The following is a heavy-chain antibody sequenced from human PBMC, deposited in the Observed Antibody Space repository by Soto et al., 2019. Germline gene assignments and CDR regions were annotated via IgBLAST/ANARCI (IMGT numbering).Heavy chain of an antibody. CDR1: SGSISSSNW. J-gene: IGHJ5*02. D-gene: IGHD6-13*01. CDR3: ASRSPNPLRQNNWFDP. Sequence: QVQLQESGPGLVKPSGTLSLTCAVSSGSISSSNWWSWVRQPPGKGLEWIGEIYHSGSTNYNPSLKSRVTISVDKSKYQFSLKLSSVTAADTAVYYCASRSPNPLRQNNWFDPWGQGTLVTVSS. V-gene: IGHV4-4*02. CDR2: IYHSGST.